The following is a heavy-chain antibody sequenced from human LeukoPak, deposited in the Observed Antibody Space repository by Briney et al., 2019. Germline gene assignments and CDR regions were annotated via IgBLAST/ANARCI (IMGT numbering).Heavy chain of an antibody. Sequence: DPSETLSLTCAVYGGSFSGYYWSWTRQPPGKGLEWIGEINHSGSTNYNPSLKSRVTISVDTSKNQFSLKLSSVTAADTAVYYCARDSPYSSSWYSDYYYYYYMDVWGKGTTVTISS. CDR3: ARDSPYSSSWYSDYYYYYYMDV. D-gene: IGHD6-13*01. J-gene: IGHJ6*03. CDR2: INHSGST. V-gene: IGHV4-34*01. CDR1: GGSFSGYY.